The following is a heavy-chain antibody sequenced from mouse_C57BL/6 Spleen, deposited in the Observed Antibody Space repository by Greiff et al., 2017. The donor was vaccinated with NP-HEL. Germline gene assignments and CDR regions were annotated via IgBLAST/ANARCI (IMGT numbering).Heavy chain of an antibody. J-gene: IGHJ2*01. Sequence: QVQLQQPGAELVMPGASVKLSCKASGYTFTSYWMHWVKQRPGQGLEWIGEIDPSDSYTNYNQKFKGKSTLTVDKSSSTAYMQLSSLTSEDSAVYYCASKLGPFDHWGQGTTLTVSS. V-gene: IGHV1-69*01. CDR3: ASKLGPFDH. CDR1: GYTFTSYW. D-gene: IGHD4-1*01. CDR2: IDPSDSYT.